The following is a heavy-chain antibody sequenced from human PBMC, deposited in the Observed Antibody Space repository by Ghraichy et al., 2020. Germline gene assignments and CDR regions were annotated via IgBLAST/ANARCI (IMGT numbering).Heavy chain of an antibody. CDR2: INTSGST. D-gene: IGHD1-20*01. CDR3: ARDCEESVTGTTYRWFDP. CDR1: GGSFSSYY. V-gene: IGHV4-4*07. J-gene: IGHJ5*02. Sequence: SQTLSLTCTVYGGSFSSYYWSWIRQPAGKGLEWIGRINTSGSTNYNPSLKSRVTISVDTSKNQFSLKLSSVTAADTAVYYCARDCEESVTGTTYRWFDPWGQGTLVTVSS.